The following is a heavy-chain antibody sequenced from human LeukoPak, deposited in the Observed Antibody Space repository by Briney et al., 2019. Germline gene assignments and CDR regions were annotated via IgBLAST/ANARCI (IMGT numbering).Heavy chain of an antibody. V-gene: IGHV4-4*02. Sequence: SETLSLTSGVSGGSIDITNYWSWVRQAPGKGLEWTGEISHSGTTNYNPSLRSRVTMFLDRANNQFSLSLTSVTAADSAVYYCTRENRPFCPFAYWGQGVQVTVSS. CDR1: GGSIDITNY. CDR3: TRENRPFCPFAY. J-gene: IGHJ4*02. CDR2: ISHSGTT. D-gene: IGHD2/OR15-2a*01.